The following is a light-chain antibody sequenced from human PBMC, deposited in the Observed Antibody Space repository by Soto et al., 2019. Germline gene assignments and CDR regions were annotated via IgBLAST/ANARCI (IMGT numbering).Light chain of an antibody. J-gene: IGKJ4*01. CDR3: QQPKSFPLS. CDR1: QGISSS. Sequence: IQLTQSPSSLSASVGDRVTITCRASQGISSSLAWYQQQPGKAPKLLIYAASTLQSGVPSRFSGSGSGTDFSLTSSSMQPEDFATYYCQQPKSFPLSFGGGTTVEIK. CDR2: AAS. V-gene: IGKV1-9*01.